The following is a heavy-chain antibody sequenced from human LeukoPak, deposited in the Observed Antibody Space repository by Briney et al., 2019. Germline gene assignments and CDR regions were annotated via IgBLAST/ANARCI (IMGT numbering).Heavy chain of an antibody. CDR1: GFTFSSYA. D-gene: IGHD2-15*01. CDR2: ISYDGSNK. Sequence: GRSLRLSCAASGFTFSSYAMHWVRQAPGKGLEWVAVISYDGSNKYYADSVKGRFTISRDNSKNTLYLQMNSLRAEDTAVYYCAREPALMVAAIGTRNEMGWFDPWGQGTLVTVSS. CDR3: AREPALMVAAIGTRNEMGWFDP. V-gene: IGHV3-30-3*01. J-gene: IGHJ5*02.